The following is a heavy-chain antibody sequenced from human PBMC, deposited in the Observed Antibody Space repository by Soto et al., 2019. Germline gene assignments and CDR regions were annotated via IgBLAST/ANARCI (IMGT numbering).Heavy chain of an antibody. J-gene: IGHJ2*01. CDR3: AHRGGGIVDWYFDL. V-gene: IGHV2-5*02. D-gene: IGHD1-26*01. CDR2: IYWDDDK. Sequence: QITLNESGPTLVKPTQTLTLTCTFSGFSLGTYGVGVGWIRQPPGKALEWLALIYWDDDKRYSPSLKSRLTITKDTSKRQVFLTLTNMDPVDTATYYCAHRGGGIVDWYFDLWGRGTPAIVSS. CDR1: GFSLGTYGVG.